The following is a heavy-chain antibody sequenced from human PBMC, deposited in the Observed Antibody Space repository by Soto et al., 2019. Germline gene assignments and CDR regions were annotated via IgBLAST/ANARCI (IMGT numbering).Heavy chain of an antibody. CDR3: ARGAVAEMATVYYYGMDV. D-gene: IGHD4-4*01. Sequence: SAKVYCKAPGGPFSSYTISWVGQSPGKGLEWMGGIIPIFGTANYAQKFQGRVTITADKSTSTAYMELSSLRSEDTAVYYCARGAVAEMATVYYYGMDVWGQGTTVTVSS. J-gene: IGHJ6*02. CDR1: GGPFSSYT. CDR2: IIPIFGTA. V-gene: IGHV1-69*06.